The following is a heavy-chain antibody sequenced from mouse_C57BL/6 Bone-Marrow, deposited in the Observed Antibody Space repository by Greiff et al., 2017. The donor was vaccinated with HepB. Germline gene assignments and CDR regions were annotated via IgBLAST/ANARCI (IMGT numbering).Heavy chain of an antibody. CDR2: INPYNGGT. V-gene: IGHV1-19*01. CDR1: GYTFTDYY. Sequence: EVQLQQSGPVLVKPGASVKMSCKASGYTFTDYYMNWVKQSHGKSLEWIGVINPYNGGTSYNQKFKGKATLTVDTSSSTAYMELNSLTSEDSAVYYCVRWLPIAMDYWGQGTSVTVSS. J-gene: IGHJ4*01. CDR3: VRWLPIAMDY. D-gene: IGHD2-3*01.